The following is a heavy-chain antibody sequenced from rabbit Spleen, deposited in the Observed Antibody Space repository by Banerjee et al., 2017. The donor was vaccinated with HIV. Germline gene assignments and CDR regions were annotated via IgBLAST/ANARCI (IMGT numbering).Heavy chain of an antibody. CDR3: ARDLVAVIGWNFNL. CDR2: IYVGDGST. CDR1: GFSFSGNYD. Sequence: QEQLVESGGDLVKPGASLTLTCTASGFSFSGNYDMCWVRQTPGKGLEWIACIYVGDGSTYYASWAKGRFTISKTSSTVDLRMTSLTVADTATYFCARDLVAVIGWNFNLWGQGTLVTVS. D-gene: IGHD1-1*01. V-gene: IGHV1S45*01. J-gene: IGHJ4*01.